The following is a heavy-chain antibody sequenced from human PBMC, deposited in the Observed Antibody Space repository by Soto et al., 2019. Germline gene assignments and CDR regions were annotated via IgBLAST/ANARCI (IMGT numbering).Heavy chain of an antibody. CDR3: ARSPAYGDYANLDT. Sequence: SETLALTCGGTGDSVSKYYWNWIRQPAGKGLEWIGRIYSTRSPNYNPSLKSRVTMSVDTSKNQFSLKLNLSSVTAADTAVYYCARSPAYGDYANLDTWGPGTLVTVSS. D-gene: IGHD4-17*01. CDR1: GDSVSKYY. CDR2: IYSTRSP. V-gene: IGHV4-4*07. J-gene: IGHJ5*02.